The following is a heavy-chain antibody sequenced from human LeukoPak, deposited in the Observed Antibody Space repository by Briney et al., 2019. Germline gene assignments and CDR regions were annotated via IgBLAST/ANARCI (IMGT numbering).Heavy chain of an antibody. Sequence: GGSLRLSCAASGFTFSSYGMHWVRQAPGKGLEWVAFIRYDGSNKYYADSVKGRFTISRDNSKNTLYLQMNSLRAEDTAVYYCAKDRKAATQLIDYRGQGTLVTVSS. J-gene: IGHJ4*02. V-gene: IGHV3-30*02. CDR3: AKDRKAATQLIDY. CDR2: IRYDGSNK. D-gene: IGHD6-25*01. CDR1: GFTFSSYG.